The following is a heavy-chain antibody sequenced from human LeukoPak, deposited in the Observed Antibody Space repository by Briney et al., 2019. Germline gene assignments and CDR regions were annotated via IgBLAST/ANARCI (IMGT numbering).Heavy chain of an antibody. J-gene: IGHJ4*02. Sequence: SSETLSLTCTVSGGSISSSSYYWGWIRQPPGKGLEWIGSIYYSGRTYYNPSLRSRVTISVDTSKNQFSLKLSSVTAADTAVYYCARGGNYGDYGGYFDYWGQGTLVTVSS. CDR2: IYYSGRT. CDR1: GGSISSSSYY. V-gene: IGHV4-39*07. CDR3: ARGGNYGDYGGYFDY. D-gene: IGHD4-17*01.